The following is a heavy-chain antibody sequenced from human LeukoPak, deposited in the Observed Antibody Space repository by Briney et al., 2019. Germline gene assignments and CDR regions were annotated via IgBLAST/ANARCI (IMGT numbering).Heavy chain of an antibody. Sequence: SETLSLTCTASGGSISSGGYYWSWIRQPPGKGLEWIGYIYHSGSTYYNPSLKSRVTISVDRSKNQFSLKLNSVTAADTAVYYCARVGVAQPEGHFDYWGQGTLVTVSS. J-gene: IGHJ4*02. V-gene: IGHV4-30-2*01. CDR1: GGSISSGGYY. CDR2: IYHSGST. CDR3: ARVGVAQPEGHFDY. D-gene: IGHD1-14*01.